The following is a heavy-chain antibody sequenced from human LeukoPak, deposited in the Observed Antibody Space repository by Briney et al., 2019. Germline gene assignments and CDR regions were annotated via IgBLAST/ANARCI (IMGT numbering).Heavy chain of an antibody. D-gene: IGHD3-22*01. Sequence: GASVKVSCKVSGYTLTELSMHWVRQAPGKGLEWMGRFDPEDGETIYAQKFQGRVTMTADTSTDTVYMELSSLRSEDTAVYYCARDPDYYDTSGYFHFDYWGQGTLVTVSS. J-gene: IGHJ4*02. V-gene: IGHV1-24*01. CDR3: ARDPDYYDTSGYFHFDY. CDR2: FDPEDGET. CDR1: GYTLTELS.